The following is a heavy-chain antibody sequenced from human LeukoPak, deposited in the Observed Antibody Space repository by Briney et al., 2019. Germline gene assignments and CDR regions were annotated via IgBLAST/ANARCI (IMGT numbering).Heavy chain of an antibody. CDR2: ISGSGGST. D-gene: IGHD1-26*01. CDR3: AKGIVGATRKINFFDY. Sequence: GGXLRLSCAASGFTFSSYAMSWVRQAPGKGLEWVSAISGSGGSTYYADSVKGRFTISRDNSKNTLYLQMNSLRAEDTAVYYCAKGIVGATRKINFFDYWGQGTLVTVSS. CDR1: GFTFSSYA. V-gene: IGHV3-23*01. J-gene: IGHJ4*02.